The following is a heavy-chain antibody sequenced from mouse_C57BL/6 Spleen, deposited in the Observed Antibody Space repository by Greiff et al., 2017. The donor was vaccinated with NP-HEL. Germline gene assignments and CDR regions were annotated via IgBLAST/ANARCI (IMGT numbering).Heavy chain of an antibody. CDR2: IWRGGST. CDR3: ASAYYSNSPWFAD. Sequence: VQLQQSGPGLVQPSQSLSITCTVSGFSLTSYGVHWVRQSPGKGLEWLGVIWRGGSTDYNAAFISRLSISKDNSKSQVFFKMNSLQADDTAIYYCASAYYSNSPWFADWGQGTLVTVSA. CDR1: GFSLTSYG. V-gene: IGHV2-2*01. D-gene: IGHD2-5*01. J-gene: IGHJ3*01.